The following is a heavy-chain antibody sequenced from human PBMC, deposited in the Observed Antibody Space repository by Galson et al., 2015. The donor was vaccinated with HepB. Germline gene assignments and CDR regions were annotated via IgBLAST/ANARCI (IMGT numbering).Heavy chain of an antibody. D-gene: IGHD6-13*01. J-gene: IGHJ6*03. CDR2: INPSGGST. CDR1: GYTFTSYY. CDR3: ARDPPYRSSTYYYYYYMDV. Sequence: SVKVSCKASGYTFTSYYMHWVRQAPGQGLEWMGIINPSGGSTSYAQKFQGRVTMTRDTSTSTVYMELSSLRSEDTAVYYCARDPPYRSSTYYYYYYMDVWGKGTTVTVSS. V-gene: IGHV1-46*01.